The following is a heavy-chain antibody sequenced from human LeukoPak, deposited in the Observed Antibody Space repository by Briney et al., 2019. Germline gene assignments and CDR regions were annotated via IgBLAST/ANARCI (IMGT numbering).Heavy chain of an antibody. CDR2: IYTSGST. Sequence: PSETLSLTCTVSGGSISSYYWSWIRQPAGKGLEWIGRIYTSGSTNYNPSLKSRVTMSVDTSKNQFSLKLSSVTAADTAVYYCAREPLVVVPAATTYYYYMDVWGKGTTVTVSS. CDR3: AREPLVVVPAATTYYYYMDV. D-gene: IGHD2-2*01. CDR1: GGSISSYY. V-gene: IGHV4-4*07. J-gene: IGHJ6*03.